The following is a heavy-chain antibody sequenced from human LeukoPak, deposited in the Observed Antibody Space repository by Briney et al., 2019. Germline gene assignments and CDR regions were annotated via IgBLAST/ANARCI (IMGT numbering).Heavy chain of an antibody. V-gene: IGHV4-59*01. D-gene: IGHD1-26*01. CDR3: ARGDVSSWVGGVRGLAFDI. CDR1: GGSISSYY. CDR2: IYYSGST. J-gene: IGHJ3*02. Sequence: SETLSLTCTVSGGSISSYYWSWIRQPPGKGLEWIGYIYYSGSTNYNPSLKSRVTMSVDTSKNQFSLKLSSVTAADTAVYYCARGDVSSWVGGVRGLAFDIWGQGTMVTVSS.